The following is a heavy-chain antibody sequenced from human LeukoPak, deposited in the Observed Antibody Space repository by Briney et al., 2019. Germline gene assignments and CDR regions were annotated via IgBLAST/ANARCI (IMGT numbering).Heavy chain of an antibody. CDR2: ISSSSSTI. CDR3: ARDRWRPTLLWFGDGAPVGYYFDY. CDR1: GFTFSSYA. Sequence: GGSLRLSCAASGFTFSSYAMSWVRQAPGKGLEWVSYISSSSSTIYYADSVKGRFTISRDNAKNTLYLQMNSLRAEDTAVYYCARDRWRPTLLWFGDGAPVGYYFDYWGQGTLVTVSS. V-gene: IGHV3-48*01. D-gene: IGHD3-10*01. J-gene: IGHJ4*02.